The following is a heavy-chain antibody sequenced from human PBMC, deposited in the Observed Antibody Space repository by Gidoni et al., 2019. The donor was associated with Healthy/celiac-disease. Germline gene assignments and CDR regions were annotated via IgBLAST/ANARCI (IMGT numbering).Heavy chain of an antibody. Sequence: EVQLVESGGGLVQPGRSLRLSCAAYGFTFDDYAMHWVRQAPGKGLEWVSGISWNSGSIGYADSVKGRFTISRDNAKNSLYLQMNSLRAEDTALYYCAKGGLLQEFDYWGQGTLVTVSS. CDR1: GFTFDDYA. CDR3: AKGGLLQEFDY. V-gene: IGHV3-9*01. J-gene: IGHJ4*02. CDR2: ISWNSGSI. D-gene: IGHD1-26*01.